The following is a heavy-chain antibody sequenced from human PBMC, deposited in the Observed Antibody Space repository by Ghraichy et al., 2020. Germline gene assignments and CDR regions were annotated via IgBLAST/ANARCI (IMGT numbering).Heavy chain of an antibody. J-gene: IGHJ6*02. CDR1: GFTVSSNY. CDR3: ARDLRGNYGYYYYGMDV. V-gene: IGHV3-66*01. D-gene: IGHD4-11*01. CDR2: IYSGGST. Sequence: GGSLRLSCAASGFTVSSNYMSWVRQAPGKGLEWVSVIYSGGSTYYADSVKGRFTISRDNSKNTLYLQMNSLRAEDTAVYYCARDLRGNYGYYYYGMDVWGQGTTVTVSS.